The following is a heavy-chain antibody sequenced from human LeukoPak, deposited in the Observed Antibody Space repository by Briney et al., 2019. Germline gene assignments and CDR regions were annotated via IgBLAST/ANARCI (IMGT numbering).Heavy chain of an antibody. Sequence: PSETLSLTCTVAGGSISGHYWSWIRQPPGKGLEWIGYIYYSGSTNYNPSLRSRVTISVDTSKNQFSLKLTSVTAADTAVYYCAGRYGTSGWIDYWGQGTLVTVSS. V-gene: IGHV4-59*11. D-gene: IGHD2-8*01. CDR3: AGRYGTSGWIDY. CDR1: GGSISGHY. J-gene: IGHJ4*02. CDR2: IYYSGST.